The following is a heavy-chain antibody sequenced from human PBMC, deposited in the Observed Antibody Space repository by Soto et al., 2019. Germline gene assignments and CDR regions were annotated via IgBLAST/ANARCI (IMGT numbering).Heavy chain of an antibody. CDR1: GFTFSSYA. V-gene: IGHV3-23*01. J-gene: IGHJ4*02. D-gene: IGHD5-12*01. CDR3: AKTQSGYEQYYFDY. Sequence: GGSLRLSCAASGFTFSSYAMSWVRQAPGKGLEWVSTITDSGGSTYYADSVKGRFTISRDNSKNTLYLQMNSLRAEDTAVYYCAKTQSGYEQYYFDYWGQGTLVTVSS. CDR2: ITDSGGST.